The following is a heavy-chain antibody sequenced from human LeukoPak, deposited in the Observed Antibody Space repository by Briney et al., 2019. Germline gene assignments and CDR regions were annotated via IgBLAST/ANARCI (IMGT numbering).Heavy chain of an antibody. CDR1: GFTFSTYT. CDR2: ISSDGRNK. J-gene: IGHJ4*02. V-gene: IGHV3-30*04. CDR3: AREYRSAWTSFDY. D-gene: IGHD6-19*01. Sequence: GGSLRLSCAASGFTFSTYTMNWVRQAPGKGLEWVSFISSDGRNKYYADSVKGRFTISRDNSESTLFLHMNSLRAEDTAVYYCAREYRSAWTSFDYWGQGTLVTVSS.